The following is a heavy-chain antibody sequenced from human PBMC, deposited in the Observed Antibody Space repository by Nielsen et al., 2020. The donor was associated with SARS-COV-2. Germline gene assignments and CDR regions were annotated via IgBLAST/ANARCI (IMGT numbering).Heavy chain of an antibody. CDR3: ARVPMRGAFDI. V-gene: IGHV4-34*01. D-gene: IGHD3-22*01. J-gene: IGHJ3*02. CDR2: INHSGST. CDR1: GGSFSGYY. Sequence: SETLSLTCAVYGGSFSGYYWSWIRQPPGKGLEWIGEINHSGSTNYNPSLKSRVTISVDTSKNQFSLKLSSVTAADTAVYYCARVPMRGAFDIWGQGTMVTVSS.